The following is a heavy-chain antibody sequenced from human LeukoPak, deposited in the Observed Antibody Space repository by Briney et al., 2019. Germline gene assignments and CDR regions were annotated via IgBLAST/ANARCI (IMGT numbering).Heavy chain of an antibody. V-gene: IGHV3-30-3*01. J-gene: IGHJ4*02. CDR3: ARDPPRQQLVLDY. CDR2: ISYDGSNK. Sequence: GGSLRLSCAASGFTFSSYAMHWVRQAPGKGLEWVAVISYDGSNKYYADSVKGRFTISRDNSKNTLYLQMNSLRAEDTAVYYCARDPPRQQLVLDYWGQGTLVTVSS. D-gene: IGHD6-13*01. CDR1: GFTFSSYA.